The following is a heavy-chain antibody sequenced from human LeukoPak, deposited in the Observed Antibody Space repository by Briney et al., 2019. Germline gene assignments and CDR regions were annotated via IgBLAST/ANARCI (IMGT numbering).Heavy chain of an antibody. CDR1: RYSFTSYW. CDR2: IYPGDSNT. D-gene: IGHD2-2*01. Sequence: GANLKSSCKGSRYSFTSYWIRWVREILGKGLTWTGVIYPGDSNTSYSQSFQGPDTMSADKSISTAYLQWSSLKASDTAMYYCARHFRDCSSTSCLYWYFNLWARGTLVTVSS. V-gene: IGHV5-51*01. CDR3: ARHFRDCSSTSCLYWYFNL. J-gene: IGHJ2*01.